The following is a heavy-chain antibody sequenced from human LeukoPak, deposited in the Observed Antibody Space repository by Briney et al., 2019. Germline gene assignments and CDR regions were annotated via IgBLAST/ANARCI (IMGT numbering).Heavy chain of an antibody. D-gene: IGHD3-10*01. Sequence: GGSLRLSCAASAFTFSRYWMSWVRQAPGKGLEWVANIKQDGSEKYYVDSVKGRFTISRDNAENSLYLQMNSLRAEDTAVYYCAKDLMVDVGYFDYWGQGTLVTVSS. CDR2: IKQDGSEK. CDR1: AFTFSRYW. CDR3: AKDLMVDVGYFDY. J-gene: IGHJ4*02. V-gene: IGHV3-7*03.